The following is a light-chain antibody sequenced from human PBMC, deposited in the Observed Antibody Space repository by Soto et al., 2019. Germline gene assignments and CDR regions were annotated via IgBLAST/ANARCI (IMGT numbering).Light chain of an antibody. Sequence: EIVLTQSPATLSLSPGERATLSCRASQSVSSTYLAWYQQKPGQAPRLLLYGTSSRATGIPDRFSGSVSGTDFTLTISRLEPEDFAVYYCQQYGTSPWTFGQGTKVDIK. J-gene: IGKJ1*01. CDR1: QSVSSTY. V-gene: IGKV3-20*01. CDR3: QQYGTSPWT. CDR2: GTS.